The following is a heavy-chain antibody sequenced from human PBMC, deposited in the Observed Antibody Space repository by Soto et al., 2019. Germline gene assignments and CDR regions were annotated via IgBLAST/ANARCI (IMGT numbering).Heavy chain of an antibody. Sequence: NPSETLSLTCTVSGGSISSSSYYWGWIRQPPGKGLEWIGSIYYSGSTYYNPSLKSRVTISVDTSKNQFSLKLSSVTAADTAVYYCARHLTGWFSRQQLGSEFGPYYFDYWGQGTLVTVSS. CDR3: ARHLTGWFSRQQLGSEFGPYYFDY. CDR2: IYYSGST. CDR1: GGSISSSSYY. V-gene: IGHV4-39*01. D-gene: IGHD3-9*01. J-gene: IGHJ4*02.